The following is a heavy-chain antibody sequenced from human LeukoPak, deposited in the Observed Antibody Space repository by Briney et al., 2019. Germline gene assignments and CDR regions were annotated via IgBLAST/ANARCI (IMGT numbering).Heavy chain of an antibody. V-gene: IGHV1-58*02. CDR1: GFTFTSST. J-gene: IGHJ6*03. Sequence: SVKVSCKASGFTFTSSTMQWVRQARGQRLEWIGWIVVGSGNTNYAQKFQERVTITRDMSTSTVYMEVSSLRSEDTAVYYCAAGYYYSSGSSYMDVWGKGTTVTISS. D-gene: IGHD3-10*01. CDR2: IVVGSGNT. CDR3: AAGYYYSSGSSYMDV.